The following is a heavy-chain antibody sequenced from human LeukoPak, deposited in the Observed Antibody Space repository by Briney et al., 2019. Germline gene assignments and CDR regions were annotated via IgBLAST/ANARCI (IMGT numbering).Heavy chain of an antibody. CDR1: GFTFSEFG. CDR3: AKAPAYYYDSSGYYDSYYFDY. Sequence: PGGSLRLSCAVSGFTFSEFGMSWVRQAPAKGLEWVSTISSSGDDTNYADSVKGRFTMSRDNSKNTVFLQMNSLRAEDTAIYYCAKAPAYYYDSSGYYDSYYFDYWGQGTLVTVSS. V-gene: IGHV3-23*01. D-gene: IGHD3-22*01. CDR2: ISSSGDDT. J-gene: IGHJ4*02.